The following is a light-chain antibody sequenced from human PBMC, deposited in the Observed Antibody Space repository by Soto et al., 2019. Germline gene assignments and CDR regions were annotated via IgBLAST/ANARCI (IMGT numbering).Light chain of an antibody. CDR1: QSISNY. CDR2: AAS. Sequence: DIQMTQSPSSLSASVVDRVTITCRASQSISNYLNWYQQKPGKAPKLLIYAASSLQSGVPSRFSGSGSGTDFTLTISSLQPGDFATYYCQQTFSFPITFGQGTRLEIK. V-gene: IGKV1-39*01. CDR3: QQTFSFPIT. J-gene: IGKJ5*01.